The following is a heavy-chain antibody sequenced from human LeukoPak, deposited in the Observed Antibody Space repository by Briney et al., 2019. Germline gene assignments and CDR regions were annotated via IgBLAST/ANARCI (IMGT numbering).Heavy chain of an antibody. CDR3: ARGDDYIWGSYRLHFDY. J-gene: IGHJ4*02. CDR2: INTNTGNP. Sequence: GASVKVSCKASGYTFTSYSMNWVRQAPGQGLEWMGWINTNTGNPTYAQGFTGRFVFSLDTSVSTAYLQISSLKAEDTAVYYCARGDDYIWGSYRLHFDYWGQGTLVTVSS. D-gene: IGHD3-16*02. CDR1: GYTFTSYS. V-gene: IGHV7-4-1*02.